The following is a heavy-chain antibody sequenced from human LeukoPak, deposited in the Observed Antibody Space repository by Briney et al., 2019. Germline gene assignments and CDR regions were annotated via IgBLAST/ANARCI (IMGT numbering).Heavy chain of an antibody. V-gene: IGHV3-21*01. CDR1: GITFSSYS. J-gene: IGHJ4*02. CDR3: ARLQGPDCGDCYSPGTRSDY. Sequence: GGSLRLSCAASGITFSSYSMNWVRQAPGKGLEWVSSISHRSGYIYYADSVKGRFTISRDNAKNSLYLQMDSLRAEDTAVYYCARLQGPDCGDCYSPGTRSDYWGQGTLVTVSS. CDR2: ISHRSGYI. D-gene: IGHD2-21*02.